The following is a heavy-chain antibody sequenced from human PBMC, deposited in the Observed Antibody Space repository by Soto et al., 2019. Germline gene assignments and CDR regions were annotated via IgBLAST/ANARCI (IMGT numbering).Heavy chain of an antibody. CDR1: GGTFSSYA. CDR3: ARDPFGDVWGSYRYTGFLY. D-gene: IGHD3-16*02. V-gene: IGHV1-69*13. CDR2: IIPIFGTA. J-gene: IGHJ4*02. Sequence: GASVKVSCKASGGTFSSYAISWVRQAPGQGLEWMGGIIPIFGTANYAQKFQGRVTITADESTSTAYMELSSLRSEDTAVYYCARDPFGDVWGSYRYTGFLYWGQGTLVTVSS.